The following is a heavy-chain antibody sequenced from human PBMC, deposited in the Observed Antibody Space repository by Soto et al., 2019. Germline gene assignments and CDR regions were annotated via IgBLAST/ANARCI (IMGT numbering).Heavy chain of an antibody. D-gene: IGHD2-2*01. V-gene: IGHV3-23*01. CDR1: GFTFSSYA. J-gene: IGHJ3*02. CDR3: AKDSYLGYCSSTSCYGAFDI. CDR2: ISGSGGST. Sequence: GGSLRLSCAASGFTFSSYAMSWVRQAPGKGLEWVSAISGSGGSTYYADSVKGRFTISRDNSKNTLYLQMNSLRAEDTAVYYCAKDSYLGYCSSTSCYGAFDIRGQGTMVTVSS.